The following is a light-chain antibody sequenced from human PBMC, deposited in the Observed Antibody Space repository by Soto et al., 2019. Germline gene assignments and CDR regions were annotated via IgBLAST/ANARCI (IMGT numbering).Light chain of an antibody. V-gene: IGKV3-20*01. CDR2: GAS. CDR1: QSVSSSY. J-gene: IGKJ1*01. CDR3: QQYGSSPWT. Sequence: EIVLTQSPGTLSLSPGERATLSCRASQSVSSSYLAWYQQKPGQAPRLLIYGASSRASGIPDRFSGSGSRTDFTLTISRLEPEDFGVYYCQQYGSSPWTFGQGTKVELK.